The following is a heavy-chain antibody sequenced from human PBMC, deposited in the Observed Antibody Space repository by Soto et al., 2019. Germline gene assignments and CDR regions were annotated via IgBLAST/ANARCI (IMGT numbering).Heavy chain of an antibody. D-gene: IGHD6-6*01. V-gene: IGHV3-11*01. CDR2: XXXSGSTI. J-gene: IGHJ4*02. CDR3: ARDPSPVGAAISSSSPYYFDY. Sequence: QVQLVESGGGLVKPXGSLRLSCAASGFTFSDXYMXXIRQXPGKGLEXXSXXXXSGSTIYYADSVKGRFTISRDNAKNSLYLQMNSLRAEDTAVYYCARDPSPVGAAISSSSPYYFDYWGQGTLVTVSS. CDR1: GFTFSDXY.